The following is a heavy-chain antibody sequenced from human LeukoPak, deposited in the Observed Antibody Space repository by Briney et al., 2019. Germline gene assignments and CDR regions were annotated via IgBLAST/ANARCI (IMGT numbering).Heavy chain of an antibody. D-gene: IGHD3-10*01. J-gene: IGHJ5*02. CDR2: IYSGGST. Sequence: PGGSLRLSCAASGFNVISNYMSWVRQAPGKGLEWVSVIYSGGSTYYAASVKGRFTISRDRNKNMLYLQMNNLRAEDTATYYCAIIHSYGHAWGQGTLVTVSS. CDR1: GFNVISNY. CDR3: AIIHSYGHA. V-gene: IGHV3-66*01.